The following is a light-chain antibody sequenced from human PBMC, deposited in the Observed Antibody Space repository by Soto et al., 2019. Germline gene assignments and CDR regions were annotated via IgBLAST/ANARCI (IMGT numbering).Light chain of an antibody. CDR1: QSVNIY. J-gene: IGKJ4*01. V-gene: IGKV3D-15*01. CDR2: GAS. CDR3: QQYGYLVT. Sequence: EIVMTQSPATLSVSPGERATLSCRASQSVNIYLAWYQQKPGQAPRLLIFGASSRATGIPARFSGSGSGTEFNLTISSLQSEDFAMYYCQQYGYLVTFGGGTKVEIK.